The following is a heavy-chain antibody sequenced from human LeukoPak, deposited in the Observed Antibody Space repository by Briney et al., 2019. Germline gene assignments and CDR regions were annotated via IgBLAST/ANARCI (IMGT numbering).Heavy chain of an antibody. CDR1: GFTFSSCG. V-gene: IGHV3-30*02. CDR2: LRFDGSNK. CDR3: AQGTKGYSGSGTYYLSRDHFISR. J-gene: IGHJ4*02. D-gene: IGHD3-10*01. Sequence: GGSLRLSCAASGFTFSSCGTHWVRQPPGKGLEWVAFLRFDGSNKYYAGSVKGRFTISRDNSKNTLYLQMNSLRAEDTAVYYCAQGTKGYSGSGTYYLSRDHFISRWGQGTLVTVSS.